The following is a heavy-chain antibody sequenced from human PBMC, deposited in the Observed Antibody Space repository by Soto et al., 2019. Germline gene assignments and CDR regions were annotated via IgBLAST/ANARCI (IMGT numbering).Heavy chain of an antibody. CDR2: ISAYNGNT. V-gene: IGHV1-18*01. CDR1: GYTFTSYG. D-gene: IGHD6-13*01. J-gene: IGHJ5*02. CDR3: AREGIAAAGYWFDP. Sequence: ASVKDSCKAPGYTFTSYGISWVRRAPGQGLEWMGWISAYNGNTNYAQKLQGRVTMTTDTSTSTAYMELRSLRSDDTAVYYCAREGIAAAGYWFDPWGQGTLVTVSS.